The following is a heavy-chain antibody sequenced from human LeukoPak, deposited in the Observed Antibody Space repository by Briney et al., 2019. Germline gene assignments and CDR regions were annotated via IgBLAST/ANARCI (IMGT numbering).Heavy chain of an antibody. V-gene: IGHV3-21*04. CDR2: ISDSSTYI. D-gene: IGHD3-22*01. J-gene: IGHJ4*02. CDR3: ARDPQYYFDSSGFDY. CDR1: GVSFSRFS. Sequence: GGSLRLSCAASGVSFSRFSMHWVRQAPGQGLEWVSSISDSSTYIYYADSFKGRFTTSRDDANNTLYLHMDSLRVEDTAVYFCARDPQYYFDSSGFDYWGQGVLVTVSS.